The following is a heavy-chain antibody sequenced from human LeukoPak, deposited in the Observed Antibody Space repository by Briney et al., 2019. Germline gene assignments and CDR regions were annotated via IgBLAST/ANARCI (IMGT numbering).Heavy chain of an antibody. D-gene: IGHD3-9*01. J-gene: IGHJ4*02. CDR3: ARDPGPLRYFDWLLPKGDY. CDR2: IKQDGSEK. Sequence: GGSLRLSCAASGFTFSSYWMSWVRQAPGKGLEWVANIKQDGSEKYYVDSVKGRFTISRDNDKNSLYLQMNSLRAEDTAVYYCARDPGPLRYFDWLLPKGDYWGQGTWSPSPQ. V-gene: IGHV3-7*01. CDR1: GFTFSSYW.